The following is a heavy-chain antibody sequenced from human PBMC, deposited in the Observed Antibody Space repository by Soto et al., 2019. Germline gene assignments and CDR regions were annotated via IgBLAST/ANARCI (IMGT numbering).Heavy chain of an antibody. CDR3: TRGPRATSAGTSAH. CDR1: GFTFNMYC. CDR2: IYNDGTYA. D-gene: IGHD6-13*01. J-gene: IGHJ4*02. V-gene: IGHV3-74*01. Sequence: GGSLRLSCSGSGFTFNMYCMHWVRQVPGKGPVWVARIYNDGTYADYADSVKGRFTISRDNAKDTLYLQMNDLRAEDSALYHCTRGPRATSAGTSAHWGQGTLVTVS.